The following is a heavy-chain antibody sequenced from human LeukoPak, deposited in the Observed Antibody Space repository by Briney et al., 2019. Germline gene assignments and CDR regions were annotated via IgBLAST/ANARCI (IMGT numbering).Heavy chain of an antibody. Sequence: GGSLRLSCAAPGFTFSSYWMSWVRQAPGKGLEWVANIKQDGSEKYYVDSVKGRFTISRDNAKNSLYLQMNSLRAEDTAVYYCARGYGSGSSHIDYWGQGTLVTVSS. D-gene: IGHD3-10*01. CDR3: ARGYGSGSSHIDY. CDR1: GFTFSSYW. V-gene: IGHV3-7*01. J-gene: IGHJ4*02. CDR2: IKQDGSEK.